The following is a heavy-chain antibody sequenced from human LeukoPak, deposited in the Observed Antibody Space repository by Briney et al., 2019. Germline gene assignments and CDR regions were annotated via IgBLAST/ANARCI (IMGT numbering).Heavy chain of an antibody. CDR2: IYHSGST. V-gene: IGHV4-30-2*01. CDR3: ARGDTYYDILTGYYRGAPGLYFDY. CDR1: GGSISSGGYS. J-gene: IGHJ4*02. D-gene: IGHD3-9*01. Sequence: PSETLSLTCAVSGGSISSGGYSWSWIRQPPGTGLEWIGYIYHSGSTYYNPSLKSRVTISVDRSKNQFSLKLSSVTAADTAVYYCARGDTYYDILTGYYRGAPGLYFDYWGQGTLVTVSS.